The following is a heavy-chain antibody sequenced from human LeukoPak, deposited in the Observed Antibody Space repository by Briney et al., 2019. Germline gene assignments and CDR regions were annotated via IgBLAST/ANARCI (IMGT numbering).Heavy chain of an antibody. J-gene: IGHJ4*02. CDR2: ISSSSTYI. CDR1: GFTFSSYS. D-gene: IGHD5-18*01. V-gene: IGHV3-21*01. CDR3: ARNKKGDRYTYGHDY. Sequence: GSLRLSCAASGFTFSSYSMNWVRQAPGKGLEWVSSISSSSTYIYYADSVKGRFTISRDNAKNSLYLQMNSLRAEDRAVYYCARNKKGDRYTYGHDYWGQGTLVTVSS.